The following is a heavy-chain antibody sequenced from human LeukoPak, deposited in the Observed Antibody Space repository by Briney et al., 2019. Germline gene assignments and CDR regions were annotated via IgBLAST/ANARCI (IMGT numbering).Heavy chain of an antibody. D-gene: IGHD3-22*01. V-gene: IGHV6-1*01. Sequence: SQTLSLTCAISGDSVSSNSAAWNWIRQSPSRGLEWLGRTYYRSKWYNDYAASVRSRITINPDTSKNQFSLQLNSVTPEDTAVYYCARGGNYDSSGLFDYWGQGTLVTVSS. CDR2: TYYRSKWYN. J-gene: IGHJ4*02. CDR3: ARGGNYDSSGLFDY. CDR1: GDSVSSNSAA.